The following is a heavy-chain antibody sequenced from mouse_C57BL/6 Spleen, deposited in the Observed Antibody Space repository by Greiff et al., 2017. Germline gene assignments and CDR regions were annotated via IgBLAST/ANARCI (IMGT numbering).Heavy chain of an antibody. D-gene: IGHD2-4*01. CDR3: ARAGYYDFLYWYFDV. CDR1: GFTFSDYY. CDR2: INYDGSST. J-gene: IGHJ1*03. Sequence: EVQFVESEGGLVQPGSSMKLSCTASGFTFSDYYMAWVRQVPEKGLEWVANINYDGSSTYYLVSLKSRFITSRDNAKNILYLQMSSLKSEDTATYYCARAGYYDFLYWYFDVWGTGTTVTVSS. V-gene: IGHV5-16*01.